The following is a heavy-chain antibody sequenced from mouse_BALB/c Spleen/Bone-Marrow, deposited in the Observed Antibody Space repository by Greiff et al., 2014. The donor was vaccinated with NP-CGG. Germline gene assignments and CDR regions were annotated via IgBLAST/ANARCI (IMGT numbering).Heavy chain of an antibody. D-gene: IGHD2-4*01. J-gene: IGHJ2*01. Sequence: EVQGVASGGGLVKPGGSLKLSCAASGFTFSDYYMYWVRQTPEKRLEWVATISDGGSYTYYPDSVKGRFTISRDNAKNNLYLQXXXXXXXXTAXYYCARGRIYYDYDVGDYWGQGTTLTVSX. CDR2: ISDGGSYT. CDR3: ARGRIYYDYDVGDY. CDR1: GFTFSDYY. V-gene: IGHV5-4*02.